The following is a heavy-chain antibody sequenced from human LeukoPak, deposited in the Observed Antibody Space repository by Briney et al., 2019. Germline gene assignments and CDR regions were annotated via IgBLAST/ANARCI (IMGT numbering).Heavy chain of an antibody. CDR2: ISGDGGST. Sequence: PGGSLRLSCAASGFTFNNYAMSWVRQAPGKGLEWVSGISGDGGSTYYADSVKGRFTISRDNSKNTLYLQMNSLRADDTAVYYCAKEGTETIFSRYYFDYWGQGTLVTVSS. CDR3: AKEGTETIFSRYYFDY. V-gene: IGHV3-23*01. CDR1: GFTFNNYA. D-gene: IGHD3-3*01. J-gene: IGHJ4*02.